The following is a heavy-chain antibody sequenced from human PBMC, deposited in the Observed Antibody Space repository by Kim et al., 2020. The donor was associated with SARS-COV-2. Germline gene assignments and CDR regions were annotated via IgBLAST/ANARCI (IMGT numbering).Heavy chain of an antibody. J-gene: IGHJ1*01. CDR1: GGSFSGYY. CDR3: ARGLSQYDFWSGYYISYFQH. Sequence: SETLSLTCAVYGGSFSGYYWSWIRQPPGKGLEWIGEINHSGSTNYNPSLKSRVTISVDTSKNQFSLKLSSVTAADTAVYYCARGLSQYDFWSGYYISYFQHWGQGTLVTVSS. V-gene: IGHV4-34*01. D-gene: IGHD3-3*01. CDR2: INHSGST.